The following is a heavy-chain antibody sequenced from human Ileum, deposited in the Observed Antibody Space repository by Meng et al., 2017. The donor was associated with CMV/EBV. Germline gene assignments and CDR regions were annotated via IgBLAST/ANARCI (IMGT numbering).Heavy chain of an antibody. CDR1: TFTLNNYG. CDR2: ISSSDGRT. J-gene: IGHJ4*02. D-gene: IGHD4-17*01. V-gene: IGHV3-23*01. CDR3: ANSGLRA. Sequence: GGPLRLSCAASTFTLNNYGMNWVRQAPGKGLEWVSGISSSDGRTYYADSVRGHFTISRDNSKNTLFLQMNSLRVEDTAVYYCANSGLRAWGQGTLVTVSS.